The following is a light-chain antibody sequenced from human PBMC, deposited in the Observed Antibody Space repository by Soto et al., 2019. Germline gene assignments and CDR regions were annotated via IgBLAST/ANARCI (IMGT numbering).Light chain of an antibody. J-gene: IGKJ5*01. CDR2: AAS. Sequence: EIVMTHSPATLSVSPGERATLSCRASQSVSSSYLAWYQQKPGQAPRLLIFAASSRASGIPDRFSGSGSGTDFTLTISRLEPEDFALFYCQYHGSSPITFGQGTRLEI. CDR3: QYHGSSPIT. CDR1: QSVSSSY. V-gene: IGKV3-20*01.